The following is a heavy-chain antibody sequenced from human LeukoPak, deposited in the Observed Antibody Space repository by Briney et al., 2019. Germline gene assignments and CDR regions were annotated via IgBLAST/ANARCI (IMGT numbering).Heavy chain of an antibody. Sequence: GGSLRLSCAASGFTFSSYDMHWVRQAPGKGVEWVAVISFDGSNKYCADSVKGRFTISRDDSKNTLYLQMNSLRAEDTAVYYCARDIESGYFDYWGQGTLVTVSS. CDR2: ISFDGSNK. CDR3: ARDIESGYFDY. J-gene: IGHJ4*02. CDR1: GFTFSSYD. D-gene: IGHD3-16*02. V-gene: IGHV3-33*01.